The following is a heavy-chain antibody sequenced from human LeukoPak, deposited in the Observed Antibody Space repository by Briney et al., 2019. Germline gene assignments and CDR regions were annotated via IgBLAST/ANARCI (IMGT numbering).Heavy chain of an antibody. CDR1: GGSISSYY. V-gene: IGHV4-59*01. J-gene: IGHJ6*03. CDR2: IYYSGST. CDR3: ARVRAYYYYYMDV. Sequence: SETLSLTCTVSGGSISSYYWSWIRQPPGKGLEWIGYIYYSGSTNYNPSLKSRVTISVDTCKNQFSLKLSSVTAADTAVYYCARVRAYYYYYMDVWGKGTTVTVSS.